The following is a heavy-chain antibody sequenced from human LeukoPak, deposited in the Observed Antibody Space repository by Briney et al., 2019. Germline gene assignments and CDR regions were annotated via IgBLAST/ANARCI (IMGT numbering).Heavy chain of an antibody. D-gene: IGHD3-10*01. V-gene: IGHV3-7*01. J-gene: IGHJ5*02. CDR2: IKQDGSEK. Sequence: GRSLRLSCAASGFTFTTYWMGSVRRAPGKGREWVANIKQDGSEKYYGDSVKGRFTISRDNAKNSLSLQMNSLRAEDTAVYYCATPLMYYYDSETYFWFDPWGQGTLVTVSS. CDR1: GFTFTTYW. CDR3: ATPLMYYYDSETYFWFDP.